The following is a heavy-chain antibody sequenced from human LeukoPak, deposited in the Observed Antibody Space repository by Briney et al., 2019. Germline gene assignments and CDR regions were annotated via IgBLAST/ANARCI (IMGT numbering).Heavy chain of an antibody. J-gene: IGHJ4*02. CDR3: ATGPGYSSSW. V-gene: IGHV3-7*01. D-gene: IGHD6-13*01. Sequence: PGGSLRLSCAAFGFTFSSYWMSWVRQAPGKGLEWVANIKQDGSEKYYVDSVKGRFTISRDNAKNSLYLQMNSLRAEDTAVYHCATGPGYSSSWWGQGTLVTVSS. CDR2: IKQDGSEK. CDR1: GFTFSSYW.